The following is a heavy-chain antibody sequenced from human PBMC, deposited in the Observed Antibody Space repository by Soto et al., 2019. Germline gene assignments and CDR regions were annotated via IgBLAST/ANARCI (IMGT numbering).Heavy chain of an antibody. CDR1: GFTFSSYS. J-gene: IGHJ4*02. D-gene: IGHD3-3*01. Sequence: GGSLRLSCAASGFTFSSYSMNWVRQAPGKGLEWVSSISSSSSYIYYADSVKGRFTISRDNAKNSLYLQMNSLRAEDTAVYYCARDYDYDFWSGYFDYWGQGTLVTVSS. CDR2: ISSSSSYI. V-gene: IGHV3-21*01. CDR3: ARDYDYDFWSGYFDY.